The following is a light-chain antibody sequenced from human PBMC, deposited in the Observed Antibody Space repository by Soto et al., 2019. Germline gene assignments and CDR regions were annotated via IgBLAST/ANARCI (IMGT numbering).Light chain of an antibody. J-gene: IGKJ2*01. CDR3: QQYNNWPPYT. CDR1: QSVNSD. Sequence: EIVLTQSPATLSVSPGNRATLSCRASQSVNSDLAWYQQKPGQAPRLLIYGASTRATGNPTRFSGSGSGTEFTLTISSLQSEDFAVYFCQQYNNWPPYTFGQGTKLEIK. CDR2: GAS. V-gene: IGKV3-15*01.